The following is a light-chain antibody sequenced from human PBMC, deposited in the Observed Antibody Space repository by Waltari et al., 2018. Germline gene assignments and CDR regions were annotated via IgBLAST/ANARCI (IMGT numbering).Light chain of an antibody. Sequence: QSVLTQPPSVSGAPGQTVTMSCSGSSSNIGSNTVSWYQQLPGAAPRLLIYNNDQWPSWAPGRFAAYTSGTSASLAISGLQSDDEAHYYCASWDDSLNSVVFGGGTKVTVL. CDR2: NND. CDR3: ASWDDSLNSVV. V-gene: IGLV1-44*01. CDR1: SSNIGSNT. J-gene: IGLJ2*01.